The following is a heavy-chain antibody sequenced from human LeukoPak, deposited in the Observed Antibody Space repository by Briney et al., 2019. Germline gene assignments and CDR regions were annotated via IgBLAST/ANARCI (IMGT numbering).Heavy chain of an antibody. CDR1: GFTFSGSW. Sequence: GGSLRLSCAAYGFTFSGSWMTWVRQAPGRGMEWVANIKQDGSERYYVDSVKGRFTISRDNSKNTPYLQMNSLRAEDTAVYYCAKDSSSWYSQGWFDPWGQGTLVTVSS. CDR2: IKQDGSER. D-gene: IGHD6-13*01. J-gene: IGHJ5*02. V-gene: IGHV3-7*03. CDR3: AKDSSSWYSQGWFDP.